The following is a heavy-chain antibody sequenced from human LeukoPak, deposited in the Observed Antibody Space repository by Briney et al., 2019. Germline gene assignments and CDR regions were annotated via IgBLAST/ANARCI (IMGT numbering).Heavy chain of an antibody. D-gene: IGHD3-22*01. CDR1: GGSISSYY. CDR2: INHSGST. CDR3: ARGPGTYYYDSSGSPDY. Sequence: PSETLSLTCTVSGGSISSYYWSWIRQPPGKGLEWIGEINHSGSTNYNPSLKSRVTISVDTSKNQFSLKLSSVTAADTAVYYCARGPGTYYYDSSGSPDYWGQGTLVTVSS. J-gene: IGHJ4*02. V-gene: IGHV4-34*01.